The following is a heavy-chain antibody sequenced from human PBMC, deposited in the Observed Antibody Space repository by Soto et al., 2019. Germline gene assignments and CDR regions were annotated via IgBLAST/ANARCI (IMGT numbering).Heavy chain of an antibody. CDR3: GRGPSPRAPAGGTPYYYAMDV. CDR2: MNPINGAT. Sequence: XSVKVSCKASGYDFTSYDFNWVRQASGQGLEWMGWMNPINGATGTARRFQGRVSMTRNTATGTAYLELTSLRSDDTAVYYCGRGPSPRAPAGGTPYYYAMDVWGQGTTVTVS. D-gene: IGHD6-13*01. V-gene: IGHV1-8*02. CDR1: GYDFTSYD. J-gene: IGHJ6*02.